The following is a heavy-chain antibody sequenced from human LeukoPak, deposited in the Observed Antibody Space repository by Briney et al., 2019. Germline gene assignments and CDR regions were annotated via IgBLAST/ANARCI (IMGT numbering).Heavy chain of an antibody. CDR3: ARRGYSYGYGWFDP. CDR2: IYNSGNT. V-gene: IGHV4-61*10. Sequence: SETLSLTCSVSGGSISSGSYYWSWIRQPAGKGLEWMGYIYNSGNTKYNPSLKSRVTISVDTSKNLFSLRLSSVTAADTAVYYCARRGYSYGYGWFDPWGQGTLVTVSS. D-gene: IGHD5-18*01. CDR1: GGSISSGSYY. J-gene: IGHJ5*02.